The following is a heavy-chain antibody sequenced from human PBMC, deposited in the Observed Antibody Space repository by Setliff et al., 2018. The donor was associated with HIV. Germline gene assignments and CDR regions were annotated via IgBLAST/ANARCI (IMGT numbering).Heavy chain of an antibody. CDR2: INPSGGST. J-gene: IGHJ6*03. CDR3: ARDTYYNFWSGLEDYYYYMDV. D-gene: IGHD3-3*01. Sequence: GASVKVSCKASGYTFTSYYMHWVRQAPGQGLEWMGIINPSGGSTSYAQKFQGRVTMTRDTSTSTVYMELSSLRSEDTAVYYCARDTYYNFWSGLEDYYYYMDVWAKGPRSPSP. V-gene: IGHV1-46*01. CDR1: GYTFTSYY.